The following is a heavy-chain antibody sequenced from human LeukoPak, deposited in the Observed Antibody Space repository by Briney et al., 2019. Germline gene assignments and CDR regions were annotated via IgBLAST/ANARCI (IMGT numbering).Heavy chain of an antibody. CDR3: ATEGGWGPTDYGDNVY. Sequence: ASVKVSCKASGYSFTNYGITWVRQAPGQGLEWMAWISPYNGNTNYAQKFQGRVTLTTDTFTTTAYMELRSLRSDDTAVYYCATEGGWGPTDYGDNVYWGQGTLVTVSS. D-gene: IGHD4-17*01. J-gene: IGHJ4*02. CDR1: GYSFTNYG. V-gene: IGHV1-18*01. CDR2: ISPYNGNT.